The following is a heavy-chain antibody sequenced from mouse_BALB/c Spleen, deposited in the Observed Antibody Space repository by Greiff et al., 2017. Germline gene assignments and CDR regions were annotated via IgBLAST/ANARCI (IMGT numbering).Heavy chain of an antibody. J-gene: IGHJ3*01. CDR3: ARSDYYGYDGGPPTAY. D-gene: IGHD2-2*01. V-gene: IGHV14-3*02. Sequence: VHVKQSGAELVKPGASVKLSCTASGFNIKDTYMHWVKQRPEQGLEWIGRIDPANGNTKYDPKFQGKATITADTSSNTAYLQLSSLTSEDTAVYYCARSDYYGYDGGPPTAYWGQGTLVTVSA. CDR1: GFNIKDTY. CDR2: IDPANGNT.